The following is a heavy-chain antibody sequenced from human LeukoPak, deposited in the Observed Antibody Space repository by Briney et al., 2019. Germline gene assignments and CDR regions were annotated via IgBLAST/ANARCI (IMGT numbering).Heavy chain of an antibody. J-gene: IGHJ5*02. CDR2: MNPNSGNT. Sequence: DSVKVSCKASGYTFTSYDINWVRQATGQGLEWMGWMNPNSGNTGYAQKFQGRVTMTRNTSISTAYMELSSLRSEDTAVYYCARPASIAARTNWFDPWGQGTLVTVSS. CDR3: ARPASIAARTNWFDP. V-gene: IGHV1-8*01. D-gene: IGHD6-6*01. CDR1: GYTFTSYD.